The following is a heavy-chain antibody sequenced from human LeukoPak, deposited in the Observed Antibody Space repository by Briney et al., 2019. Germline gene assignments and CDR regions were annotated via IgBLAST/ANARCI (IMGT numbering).Heavy chain of an antibody. Sequence: PGGSLRLSCAASEFIFSNYWMSWVRQAPGEGLEWVANINQDGSGRYYVPSVGSVRGRITISRDNSKKSLYLQMNSLRIEDTAVYYCAREWYDYGGDSEGYWGQGTLVSVSS. CDR3: AREWYDYGGDSEGY. V-gene: IGHV3-7*01. J-gene: IGHJ4*02. D-gene: IGHD4-23*01. CDR2: INQDGSGR. CDR1: EFIFSNYW.